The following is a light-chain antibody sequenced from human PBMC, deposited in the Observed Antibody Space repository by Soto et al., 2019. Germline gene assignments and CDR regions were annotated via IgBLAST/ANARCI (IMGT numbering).Light chain of an antibody. CDR1: QSVRSSY. CDR3: QQYGTSSIFT. V-gene: IGKV3-20*01. Sequence: EIVLTQSPGTLSLSPGERAALSCRASQSVRSSYLAWYQQRPGQAPRLLIYGASSRATGIPDRFTGSGSGTYFTLTISRLEPEDFAVYYCQQYGTSSIFTFGPGTKVDIK. CDR2: GAS. J-gene: IGKJ3*01.